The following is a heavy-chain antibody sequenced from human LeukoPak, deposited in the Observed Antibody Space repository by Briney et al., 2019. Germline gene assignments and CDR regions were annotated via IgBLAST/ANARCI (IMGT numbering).Heavy chain of an antibody. J-gene: IGHJ4*02. V-gene: IGHV3-64D*06. CDR3: VEAYFTNRWEPFDY. CDR2: IQGAGKST. CDR1: GFTFSSYA. D-gene: IGHD1-14*01. Sequence: GGSLRLSCSASGFTFSSYALRWVRQAPGKGLEYLSAIQGAGKSTHYADSVKGRFTISRDNSNNTLYLQMSSLRPEDTAVYYCVEAYFTNRWEPFDYWGRGTLVTVSS.